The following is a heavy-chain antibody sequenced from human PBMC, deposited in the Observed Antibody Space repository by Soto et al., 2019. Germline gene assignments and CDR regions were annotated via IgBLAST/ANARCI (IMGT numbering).Heavy chain of an antibody. D-gene: IGHD6-6*01. J-gene: IGHJ6*02. Sequence: QVQLQQWGAGLLKPSETLSLTCAVYGGSFSGYYWSWIRQPPGKGLEWIGEINHSGSTNYNXSLXXXXXXXXXXXXXXXXXXXXXXXXXXXXXXXCARXSXRLDYYYYGMDVWGQGTTVTVSS. CDR1: GGSFSGYY. CDR3: ARXSXRLDYYYYGMDV. V-gene: IGHV4-34*01. CDR2: INHSGST.